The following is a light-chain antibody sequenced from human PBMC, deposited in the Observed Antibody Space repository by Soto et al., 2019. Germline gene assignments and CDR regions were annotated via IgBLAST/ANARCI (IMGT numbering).Light chain of an antibody. V-gene: IGKV1-5*03. J-gene: IGKJ1*01. CDR1: QSISIW. Sequence: DIQMTQSPSALSASIGDRVTITCRASQSISIWLAWYQQKPGKAPQLLIYAASSLESGVPSRCSGSGSGTEFTLTISSLQPDDVATYYCHHYNTYSTFGQGTRVDVK. CDR3: HHYNTYST. CDR2: AAS.